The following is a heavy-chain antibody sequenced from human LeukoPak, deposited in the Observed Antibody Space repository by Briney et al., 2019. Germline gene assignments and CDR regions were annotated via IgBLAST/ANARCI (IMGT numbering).Heavy chain of an antibody. CDR2: IYHSGST. Sequence: SETLSLTCTVSGYSISSGYYWGWIRQPPGKGLEWIGSIYHSGSTYHNPSLKSRVTISVDTSKNQFSLKLSSVTAADTAVYYCARRAGALLRGAFDIWGQGTMVTVSS. V-gene: IGHV4-38-2*02. CDR3: ARRAGALLRGAFDI. J-gene: IGHJ3*02. D-gene: IGHD3-3*01. CDR1: GYSISSGYY.